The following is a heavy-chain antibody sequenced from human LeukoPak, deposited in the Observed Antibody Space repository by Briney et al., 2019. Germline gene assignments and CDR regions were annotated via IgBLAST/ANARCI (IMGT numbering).Heavy chain of an antibody. D-gene: IGHD3-22*01. CDR1: GFTFSSYG. J-gene: IGHJ5*02. Sequence: GGSLRLSCAASGFTFSSYGMHWVRQAPGKGLEWVALISYDGSNKSYADSVKGRFTISRDNSKNTLYLQMNSLRAEDTAVYYCAKDGMIATWGQGTLVTVSS. CDR3: AKDGMIAT. CDR2: ISYDGSNK. V-gene: IGHV3-30*18.